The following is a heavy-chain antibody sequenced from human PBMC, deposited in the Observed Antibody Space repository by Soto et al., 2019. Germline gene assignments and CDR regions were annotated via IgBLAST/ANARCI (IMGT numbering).Heavy chain of an antibody. V-gene: IGHV4-34*01. CDR2: INHSGST. J-gene: IGHJ1*01. CDR3: ARAAYCSGGSCFSARSEYCQH. D-gene: IGHD2-15*01. CDR1: GGSFSGYY. Sequence: QVQLQQWGAGLLKPSETLSLTCAVYGGSFSGYYWSWIRQPPGKGLEWIGEINHSGSTNYNPSLKSRGTISVDTSKNQFSLKLSSVTAADTAVYYCARAAYCSGGSCFSARSEYCQHWGQGTLVTFSS.